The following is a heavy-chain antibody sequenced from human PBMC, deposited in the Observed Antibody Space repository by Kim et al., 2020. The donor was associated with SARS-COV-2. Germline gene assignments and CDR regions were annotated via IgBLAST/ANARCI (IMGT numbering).Heavy chain of an antibody. CDR1: GFTFSGSA. CDR3: ARQAHDYGDYVVDY. D-gene: IGHD4-17*01. Sequence: GGSLRLSCAASGFTFSGSAMHWARQASGKGLEWVGRIRGKTNSYETAYAASGKGRFTISRDDSKNTAYLQMNSLITEDTAVYYCARQAHDYGDYVVDYWGQGGLRTVSS. J-gene: IGHJ4*02. CDR2: IRGKTNSYET. V-gene: IGHV3-73*01.